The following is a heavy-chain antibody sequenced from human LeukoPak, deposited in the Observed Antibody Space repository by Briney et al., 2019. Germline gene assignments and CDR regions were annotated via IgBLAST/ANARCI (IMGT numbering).Heavy chain of an antibody. D-gene: IGHD2-2*01. CDR3: AKQGLVPATAGD. J-gene: IGHJ4*02. CDR2: IRFDGSEK. V-gene: IGHV3-30*02. CDR1: GFTFSTSV. Sequence: GGSLRLSCAASGFTFSTSVMHWVRQAPGKGLEWLSFIRFDGSEKYYADSVRARFSISRDNSMNTLYLQMNSLRPEDTAVYYCAKQGLVPATAGDWGQGTLVTVSS.